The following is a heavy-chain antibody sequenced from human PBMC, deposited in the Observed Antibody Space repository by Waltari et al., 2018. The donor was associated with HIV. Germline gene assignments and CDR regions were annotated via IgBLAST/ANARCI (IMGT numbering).Heavy chain of an antibody. Sequence: QVQLQQWGAGLLKPSETLSLTCAVYGGSFSGYYWSWIRQPPGKGLEWIGEINHSGSTNYNPSLQSRVTISVHTSKHPCSLKLSFVNAADTAVYYCATWRGEHQLAFDYWSQGTLVTVSS. CDR2: INHSGST. D-gene: IGHD6-13*01. CDR3: ATWRGEHQLAFDY. V-gene: IGHV4-34*01. CDR1: GGSFSGYY. J-gene: IGHJ4*02.